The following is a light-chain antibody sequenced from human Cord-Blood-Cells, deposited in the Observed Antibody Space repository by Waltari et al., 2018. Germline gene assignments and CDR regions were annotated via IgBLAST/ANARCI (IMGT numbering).Light chain of an antibody. CDR3: SSYTSSSTYV. J-gene: IGLJ1*01. CDR1: SSDVGGYNY. V-gene: IGLV2-14*01. CDR2: DVS. Sequence: QSALTQPASVSGSPGPSINLSCTGTSSDVGGYNYVSWYQQHPGKAPKLMIYDVSNRPSGVSNRFSGSKSGNTASLTISGLQAEDEADYYCSSYTSSSTYVFGTGTKVTVL.